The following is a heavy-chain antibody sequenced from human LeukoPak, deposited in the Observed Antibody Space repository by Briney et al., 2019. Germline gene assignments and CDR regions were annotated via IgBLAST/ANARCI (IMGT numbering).Heavy chain of an antibody. CDR3: ARTYCGGDCRGYYYSYYMDV. CDR1: GGSISSGNYY. V-gene: IGHV4-61*02. J-gene: IGHJ6*03. CDR2: IYTSGCT. D-gene: IGHD2-21*02. Sequence: RTSETLSLTCTVSGGSISSGNYYWNWLRQPAGKGLEWIGRIYTSGCTNYNPSLKSLITISVDPSKNQFSLKLSSVTAADTAVYCARTYCGGDCRGYYYSYYMDVWGKGTTVTISS.